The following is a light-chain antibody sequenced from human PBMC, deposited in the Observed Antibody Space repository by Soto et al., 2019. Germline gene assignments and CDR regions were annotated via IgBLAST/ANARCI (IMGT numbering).Light chain of an antibody. CDR3: QQYNDGYT. CDR2: DAS. J-gene: IGKJ2*01. Sequence: DIQMTQSPSTLSASVGDRVTITRRASQNIRSWLAWYQQKAGKAPKLLIYDASSLESGVPSRFSGGGSETQCALTIDSLQPEDVASYYCQQYNDGYTFGQGTKLEIK. V-gene: IGKV1-5*01. CDR1: QNIRSW.